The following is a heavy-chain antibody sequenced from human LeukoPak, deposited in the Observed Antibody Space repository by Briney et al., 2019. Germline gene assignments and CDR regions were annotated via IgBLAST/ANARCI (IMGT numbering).Heavy chain of an antibody. J-gene: IGHJ4*02. D-gene: IGHD4-17*01. V-gene: IGHV4-38-2*02. Sequence: SETLSLTCGVSGYFVSSGYYWGWIRQPPGKGLEWIGNIYNTGSTYYNPSLKSRVTISVDTSKNQFSLKLTSVTAADTAVYYCARDVYGDPFDYWGQGTLVTVSS. CDR1: GYFVSSGYY. CDR2: IYNTGST. CDR3: ARDVYGDPFDY.